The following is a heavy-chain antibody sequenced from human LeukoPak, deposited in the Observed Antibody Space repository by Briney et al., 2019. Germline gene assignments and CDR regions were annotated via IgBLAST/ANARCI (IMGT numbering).Heavy chain of an antibody. Sequence: ASVKVSCKASGYTFTSYGISWVRQAPGQGLEWMGWISAYNGNTNYAQKFQGRVTTTADESTSTAYMELSSLRSEDTAVYYCARDGSGYSSGWRPGFDYWGQGTLVTVSS. J-gene: IGHJ4*02. CDR3: ARDGSGYSSGWRPGFDY. D-gene: IGHD6-19*01. CDR2: ISAYNGNT. CDR1: GYTFTSYG. V-gene: IGHV1-18*01.